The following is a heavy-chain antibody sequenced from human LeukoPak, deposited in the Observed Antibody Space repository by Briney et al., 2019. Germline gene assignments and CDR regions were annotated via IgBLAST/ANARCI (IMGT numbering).Heavy chain of an antibody. J-gene: IGHJ4*02. Sequence: GGSLRLSCAASGFTFSDYYMSWIRQAPGKGLEWVSYISSSGSTIYYADSVKGRFTISRDNAKNSLYLQMNSLRAEDTAVYYCAKLGVKYFDWLFCYWGQGTLVTVSS. D-gene: IGHD3-9*01. CDR2: ISSSGSTI. CDR1: GFTFSDYY. CDR3: AKLGVKYFDWLFCY. V-gene: IGHV3-11*04.